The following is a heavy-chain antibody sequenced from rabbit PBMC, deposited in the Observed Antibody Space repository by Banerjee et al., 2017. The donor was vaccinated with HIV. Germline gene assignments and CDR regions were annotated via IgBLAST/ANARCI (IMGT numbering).Heavy chain of an antibody. CDR2: IDTYSGNT. CDR1: GFDFSRYG. J-gene: IGHJ4*01. Sequence: QEQLEESGGGLVQPGGSLKLSCKASGFDFSRYGVSWVRQAPGKGLEWIACIDTYSGNTYYASWAKGRFTISKTSSTTVTLQMTSLTAADTATYCCARDLAGVIGWNFSLWGPGTLVTVS. D-gene: IGHD4-1*01. V-gene: IGHV1S45*01. CDR3: ARDLAGVIGWNFSL.